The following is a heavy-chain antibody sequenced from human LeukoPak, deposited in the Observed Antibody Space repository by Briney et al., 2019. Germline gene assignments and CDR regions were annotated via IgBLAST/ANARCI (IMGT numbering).Heavy chain of an antibody. Sequence: GGSLRLSCAASGFTFSSYEMNWVRQAPGKGLEWVSYISSSGSTMYYADSVKGRFTISRDNAKNSLYLQMNSLRAEDTALYYCARKLRATVTAYFSDFDYWGQGTLVTVSS. V-gene: IGHV3-48*03. D-gene: IGHD2-21*02. CDR3: ARKLRATVTAYFSDFDY. J-gene: IGHJ4*02. CDR2: ISSSGSTM. CDR1: GFTFSSYE.